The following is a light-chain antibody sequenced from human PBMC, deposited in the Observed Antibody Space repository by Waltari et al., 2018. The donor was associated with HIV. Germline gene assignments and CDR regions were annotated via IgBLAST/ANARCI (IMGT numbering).Light chain of an antibody. V-gene: IGKV3-20*01. Sequence: EIVLTQTQGPLALYPVDRDTLSCMASQSVTGGFLAWYQQKRCQAPRLLIYGASSRAKGIPDRFSGGGSGTDFTLTISRLEPEDFAVYHCQQYGSSPYTFGQGTKLEIK. CDR3: QQYGSSPYT. CDR2: GAS. J-gene: IGKJ2*01. CDR1: QSVTGGF.